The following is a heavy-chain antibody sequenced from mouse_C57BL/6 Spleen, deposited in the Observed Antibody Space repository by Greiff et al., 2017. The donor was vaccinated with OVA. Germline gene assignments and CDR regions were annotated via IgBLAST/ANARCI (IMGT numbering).Heavy chain of an antibody. CDR1: GYTFTSYW. D-gene: IGHD2-5*01. CDR3: ASKVYSNYEGDY. V-gene: IGHV1-64*01. Sequence: QVQLQQPGAELVKPGASVKLSCKASGYTFTSYWMHWVKQRPGQGLEWIGMIHPNSGSTNYTEKFKSKATLTVDKSSSTAYIQLSSLTSEDSAFYCCASKVYSNYEGDYWGQGTTLTVSS. J-gene: IGHJ2*01. CDR2: IHPNSGST.